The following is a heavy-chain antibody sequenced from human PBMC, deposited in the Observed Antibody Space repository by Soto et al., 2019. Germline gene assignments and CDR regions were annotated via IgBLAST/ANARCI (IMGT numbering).Heavy chain of an antibody. CDR2: ISYDGSNK. CDR1: GFTFSSYA. CDR3: ARDLGWLDPYYGMEV. V-gene: IGHV3-30-3*01. D-gene: IGHD2-15*01. Sequence: LRLSCAASGFTFSSYAMHWVRQAPGKGLEWVAVISYDGSNKYYADSVKGRFTISRDNSKNTLYLQMNSLRAEDTAVYYCARDLGWLDPYYGMEVWGQGTTVTASS. J-gene: IGHJ6*02.